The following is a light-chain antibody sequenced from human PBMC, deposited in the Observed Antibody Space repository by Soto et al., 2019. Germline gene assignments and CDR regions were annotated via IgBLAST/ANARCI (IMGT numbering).Light chain of an antibody. CDR2: AAS. V-gene: IGKV1-6*01. CDR3: LQDYNYPIT. CDR1: QVIIND. Sequence: AIQMTHSPSSLSASVLYRVTITCRSIQVIINDLVWYHQKPGKAPKLLIYAASSLQSGVPSRFSGSGSGTDFPLTISSLQPEDFATYYCLQDYNYPITFGQGTRLEIK. J-gene: IGKJ5*01.